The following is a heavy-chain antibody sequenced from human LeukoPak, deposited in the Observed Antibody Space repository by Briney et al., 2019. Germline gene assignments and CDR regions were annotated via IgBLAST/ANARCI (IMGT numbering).Heavy chain of an antibody. CDR2: VYYSGTT. D-gene: IGHD4-17*01. CDR1: GGSISSYS. Sequence: PSETLSLTCTVSGGSISSYSWSWIRQPPGKRLEWIGYVYYSGTTNYNPSLRSRVTISVDTSKNQFSLKLNSVTAADTAVYYCASEEYGDYVGYWGQGTLVTVAS. V-gene: IGHV4-59*08. CDR3: ASEEYGDYVGY. J-gene: IGHJ4*02.